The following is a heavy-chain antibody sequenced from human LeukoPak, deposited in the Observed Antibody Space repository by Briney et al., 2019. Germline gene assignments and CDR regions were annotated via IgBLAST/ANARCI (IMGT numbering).Heavy chain of an antibody. J-gene: IGHJ4*02. CDR3: ARGSQYYYDSSGRRGYFDY. V-gene: IGHV4-34*01. CDR1: GGSFSGYY. CDR2: INHSGST. Sequence: PSETLSLTCAVYGGSFSGYYWSWIRQPPGKGLEWIGEINHSGSTNYNPSLKSRVTISVDTSKNQFSLKLSSVTAADTAVYYCARGSQYYYDSSGRRGYFDYWGQGTLVTVSS. D-gene: IGHD3-22*01.